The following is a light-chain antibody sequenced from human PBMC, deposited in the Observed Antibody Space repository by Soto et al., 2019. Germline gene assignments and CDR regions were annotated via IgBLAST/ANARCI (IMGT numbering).Light chain of an antibody. CDR3: QQANSFPHT. CDR1: QGISSW. J-gene: IGKJ5*01. V-gene: IGKV1-12*01. Sequence: DIQMNQSTSSVSASVGDRVTITCRARQGISSWLAWYQQKPGKAPKLLIYAASSLQSGVPSRFSGSESGTAFTLTSSSLQPEEFATYYCQQANSFPHTFGQGTRLEIK. CDR2: AAS.